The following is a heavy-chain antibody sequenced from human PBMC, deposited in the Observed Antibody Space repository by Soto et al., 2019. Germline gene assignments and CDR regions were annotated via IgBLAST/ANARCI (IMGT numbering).Heavy chain of an antibody. J-gene: IGHJ4*02. CDR2: ISGSGSST. CDR1: GFTVSSYA. V-gene: IGHV3-23*01. D-gene: IGHD3-22*01. CDR3: AREHYYDTKPDY. Sequence: GGSLRLSCAASGFTVSSYAMSWVRQAPGKGLEWVSGISGSGSSTCYADSVKGRFTISRDNAKNTLYLQMNSLRAEDTAVYYCAREHYYDTKPDYWGQGTLVTVSS.